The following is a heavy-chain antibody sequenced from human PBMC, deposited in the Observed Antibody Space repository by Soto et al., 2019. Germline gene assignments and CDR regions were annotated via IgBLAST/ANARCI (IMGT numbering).Heavy chain of an antibody. CDR1: GYTFTSYY. J-gene: IGHJ4*02. V-gene: IGHV1-46*03. CDR3: AREETWDMSLTDDSSGYYSY. D-gene: IGHD3-22*01. Sequence: ASVKVSCKASGYTFTSYYMHWVRQAPGQGLEWMGIINPSGGSTSYAQKFQGRVTMTRDTSTSTVYMELSSLRSEDTAVYYCAREETWDMSLTDDSSGYYSYWGQGTLVTSPQ. CDR2: INPSGGST.